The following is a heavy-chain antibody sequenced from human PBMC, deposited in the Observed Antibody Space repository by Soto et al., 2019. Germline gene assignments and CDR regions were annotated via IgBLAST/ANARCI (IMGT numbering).Heavy chain of an antibody. CDR1: GYTFTSYD. Sequence: QVQLVQSGAEVKKPGASVKVSCKASGYTFTSYDINWVRQATGQGLEWMGWMNPSSGNTGYAQKFQGRVTMPRNTSISTAYMELGSLRSEDTALYYCARNRGSYDAFDIWGQGTMVTVSS. J-gene: IGHJ3*02. D-gene: IGHD1-26*01. CDR2: MNPSSGNT. CDR3: ARNRGSYDAFDI. V-gene: IGHV1-8*01.